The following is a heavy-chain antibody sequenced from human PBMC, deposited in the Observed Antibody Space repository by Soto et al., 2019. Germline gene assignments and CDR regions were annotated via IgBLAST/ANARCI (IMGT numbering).Heavy chain of an antibody. CDR2: IYWDDDK. CDR3: AHNVNCARGVILTPLLLDN. J-gene: IGHJ4*02. Sequence: QITLKESGPTLVKPTQTLTLTCTFSGFSLSTSGVGVGWIRQPPGQALEWLALIYWDDDKRYSPSMKSRLTHTKDSSKEQVPLTMSNVDRLNTATYYCAHNVNCARGVILTPLLLDNWGQGALVTVS. V-gene: IGHV2-5*02. CDR1: GFSLSTSGVG. D-gene: IGHD3-10*01.